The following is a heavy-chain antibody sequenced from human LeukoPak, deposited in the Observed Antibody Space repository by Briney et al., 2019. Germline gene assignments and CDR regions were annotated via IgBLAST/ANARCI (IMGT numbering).Heavy chain of an antibody. CDR1: GFTFSSYG. D-gene: IGHD2-15*01. CDR3: AKGKLGYCSGGSCYGVDY. V-gene: IGHV3-30*02. CDR2: IRYDGGNK. J-gene: IGHJ4*02. Sequence: GGSLRLSCAASGFTFSSYGMHWVRQAPGKGLEWVAFIRYDGGNKYYADSVKGRFTISRDNSKNTLYLQMNSLRAEDTAVYYCAKGKLGYCSGGSCYGVDYWGQGTLVTVSS.